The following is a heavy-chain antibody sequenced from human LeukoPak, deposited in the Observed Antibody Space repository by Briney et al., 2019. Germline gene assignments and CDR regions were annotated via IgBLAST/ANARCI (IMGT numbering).Heavy chain of an antibody. CDR2: ISSSGSTI. Sequence: PGGSLRLSCAASGFTFSSYEMNWVRQAPGKGLEWVSYISSSGSTIYYADSVKGRFTISRDNAKNSLYLQMNSLRAEDTAVYYCARESRYCSSTSCRAEIDYWGQGTLVTVSS. J-gene: IGHJ4*02. D-gene: IGHD2-2*01. CDR3: ARESRYCSSTSCRAEIDY. V-gene: IGHV3-48*03. CDR1: GFTFSSYE.